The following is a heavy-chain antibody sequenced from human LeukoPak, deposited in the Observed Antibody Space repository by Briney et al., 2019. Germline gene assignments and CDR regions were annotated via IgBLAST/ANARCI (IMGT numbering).Heavy chain of an antibody. CDR2: IYNSGST. V-gene: IGHV4-59*01. CDR3: ARGYSHPDY. CDR1: GGFISSYY. Sequence: SETLSLTCTVSGGFISSYYWSWIRQPPGKGLEWIGYIYNSGSTNYNPSLKSRVTISLDTSKNQVSLKLRSVTAADTAVYYCARGYSHPDYWGQGTLVTVSS. D-gene: IGHD5-18*01. J-gene: IGHJ4*02.